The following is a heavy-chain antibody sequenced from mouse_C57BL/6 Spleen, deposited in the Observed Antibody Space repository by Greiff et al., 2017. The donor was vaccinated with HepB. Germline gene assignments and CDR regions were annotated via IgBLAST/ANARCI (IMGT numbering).Heavy chain of an antibody. CDR3: AKETCYGYDPRFAY. CDR1: GYTFTSYW. J-gene: IGHJ3*01. V-gene: IGHV1-64*01. Sequence: QVQLQQPGAELVKPGASVKLSCKASGYTFTSYWMHWVKQRPGQGLEWIGMIHPNSGSTNYNEKFKSKATLTVDKSSSTAYMQLSSLESEDSAVYYCAKETCYGYDPRFAYWGQGTLVTVSA. D-gene: IGHD2-9*01. CDR2: IHPNSGST.